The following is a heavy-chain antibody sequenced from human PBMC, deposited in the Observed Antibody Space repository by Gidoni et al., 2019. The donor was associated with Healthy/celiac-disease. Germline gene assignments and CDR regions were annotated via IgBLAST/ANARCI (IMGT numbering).Heavy chain of an antibody. V-gene: IGHV4-59*01. Sequence: QVQLQESGPGLVKPSETLSLTCTVSGGSISSYYWSWIRQPPGKGLEWIGYIYYSGSTNYNTSLKSRVTISVDTSKNQFYLKLSSVTAADTAVYYCARSPYYDYIWGSYNNYYYYGMDVWGQGTTVTVSS. CDR2: IYYSGST. CDR1: GGSISSYY. CDR3: ARSPYYDYIWGSYNNYYYYGMDV. J-gene: IGHJ6*02. D-gene: IGHD3-16*01.